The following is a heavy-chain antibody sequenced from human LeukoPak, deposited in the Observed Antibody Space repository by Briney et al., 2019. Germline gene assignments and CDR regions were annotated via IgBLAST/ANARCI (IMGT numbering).Heavy chain of an antibody. CDR2: IIPIFGTA. V-gene: IGHV1-69*05. CDR3: ARESSSSLGYCSSTSCYPSWWDY. D-gene: IGHD2-2*01. CDR1: GGTFSSYA. J-gene: IGHJ4*02. Sequence: SVKVSCKASGGTFSSYAISWVRQAPGQGLEWMGGIIPIFGTANYAQKFRGRVTITTDESTSTAYMELSSLRSEDTAVCYCARESSSSLGYCSSTSCYPSWWDYWGQGTLVTVSS.